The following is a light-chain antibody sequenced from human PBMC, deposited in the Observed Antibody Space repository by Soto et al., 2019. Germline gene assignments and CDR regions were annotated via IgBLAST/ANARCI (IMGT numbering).Light chain of an antibody. Sequence: EVVMTQSPATLSVSPGERATLSCRASQSVGSKLAWYQQKPGQAPRLLIFDAFTRATGIPARFSGSGSGTEFTLFISSLQSEDFAVYYCQQYNNWPPLTFGGGTKVDNK. CDR1: QSVGSK. CDR3: QQYNNWPPLT. V-gene: IGKV3-15*01. CDR2: DAF. J-gene: IGKJ4*01.